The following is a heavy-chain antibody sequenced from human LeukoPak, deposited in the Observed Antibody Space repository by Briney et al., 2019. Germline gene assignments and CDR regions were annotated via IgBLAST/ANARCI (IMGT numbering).Heavy chain of an antibody. D-gene: IGHD3/OR15-3a*01. Sequence: ASVKVSCKASGYTFTSYDINWVRQAPGQGLEWMGIINPSGGSTSYAQKFQGRVTMTRDTSTSTVYMELSSLRSEDTAVYYCARDGLISLSPGGLRLILLRYWGQGTLVTVSS. J-gene: IGHJ4*02. CDR2: INPSGGST. CDR3: ARDGLISLSPGGLRLILLRY. CDR1: GYTFTSYD. V-gene: IGHV1-46*01.